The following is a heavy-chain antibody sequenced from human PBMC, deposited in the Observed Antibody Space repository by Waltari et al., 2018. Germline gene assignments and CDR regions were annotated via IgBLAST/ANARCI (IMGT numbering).Heavy chain of an antibody. J-gene: IGHJ4*02. V-gene: IGHV3-74*01. CDR2: INSDGSAT. CDR1: GFSFSNHW. D-gene: IGHD1-26*01. CDR3: VRGMVRAVGFDF. Sequence: EVQLVESGGGLVQPGGSLRLSCAASGFSFSNHWFHGVRQAPGKGLVWVSCINSDGSATCDAGSVKGRFTISRDDAKNTLYLQMNSLRAEDTAVYYCVRGMVRAVGFDFWGQGTLVTVSS.